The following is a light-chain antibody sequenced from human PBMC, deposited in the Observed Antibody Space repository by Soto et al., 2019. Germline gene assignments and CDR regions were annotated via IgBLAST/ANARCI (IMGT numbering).Light chain of an antibody. V-gene: IGLV1-40*01. CDR2: GNN. CDR3: AAWDDSLDEYV. CDR1: SANIGAAYN. J-gene: IGLJ1*01. Sequence: QSVLTQPPSVSGAPGQRVTISCTGSSANIGAAYNVDWYQQLPGTAPKLLIYGNNNRPSGVPARFSGSKSGTSASLAIAGLQAEDEGDYYCAAWDDSLDEYVFGTGTKVTVL.